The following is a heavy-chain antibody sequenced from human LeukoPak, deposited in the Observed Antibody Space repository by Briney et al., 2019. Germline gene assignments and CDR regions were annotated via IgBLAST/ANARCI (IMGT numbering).Heavy chain of an antibody. J-gene: IGHJ6*03. CDR3: AKEADRSDYDFWSGPSPTRYMDV. V-gene: IGHV3-23*01. CDR1: GFTFSSYA. D-gene: IGHD3-3*01. Sequence: GASLRLSCAASGFTFSSYAMSWVRQAPGKGLEWVSAISGSGGSTYYADSVKGRFTISRDNSKNTLYLQMNSLRAEDTAVYYCAKEADRSDYDFWSGPSPTRYMDVWGKGTTVTVSS. CDR2: ISGSGGST.